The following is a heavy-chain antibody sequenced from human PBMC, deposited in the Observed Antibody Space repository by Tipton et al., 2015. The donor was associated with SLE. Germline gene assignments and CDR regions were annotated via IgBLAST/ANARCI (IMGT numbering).Heavy chain of an antibody. Sequence: SLRLSCAASGFTFDDYAMHWVRQAPGKGLAWVSGISWNSGSIGYADSVKGRFTISRDNAKNSLYLQMNSLRAEDTALYYCATGDGDYEAVAFDIWGQGTMVTVSS. CDR2: ISWNSGSI. CDR3: ATGDGDYEAVAFDI. CDR1: GFTFDDYA. J-gene: IGHJ3*02. D-gene: IGHD3-22*01. V-gene: IGHV3-9*01.